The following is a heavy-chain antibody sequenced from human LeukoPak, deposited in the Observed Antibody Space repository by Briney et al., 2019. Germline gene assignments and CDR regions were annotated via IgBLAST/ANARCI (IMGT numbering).Heavy chain of an antibody. CDR1: GYTFTSYG. V-gene: IGHV1-18*01. CDR3: ARQVRTTEYFDY. D-gene: IGHD1-7*01. Sequence: ASVKVSCKASGYTFTSYGISWVRQAPGQGLEWMGWISAYNGNTNYAQKLQGRVTMTTDTSTSTAYMELRSLRSDDTAVYYRARQVRTTEYFDYWGQGTLATVSS. J-gene: IGHJ4*02. CDR2: ISAYNGNT.